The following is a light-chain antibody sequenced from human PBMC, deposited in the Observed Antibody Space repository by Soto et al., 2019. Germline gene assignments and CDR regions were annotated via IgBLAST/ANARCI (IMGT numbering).Light chain of an antibody. V-gene: IGKV3-11*01. CDR2: DAS. CDR1: QTVRTS. Sequence: IVLTQAPGTLSLSPGDRATLSCKARQTVRTSVAGFQQKPGQGPSVLISDASRRATGIPARFSGSGSWTDFTLTISSLEPEDFAVYYCQQRSNWPTTCGQGTRLEV. J-gene: IGKJ5*01. CDR3: QQRSNWPTT.